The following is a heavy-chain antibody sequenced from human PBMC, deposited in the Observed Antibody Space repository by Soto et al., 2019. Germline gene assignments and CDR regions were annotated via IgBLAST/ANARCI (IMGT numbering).Heavy chain of an antibody. D-gene: IGHD6-6*01. CDR3: ARDLYSSSPPYYGMDV. J-gene: IGHJ6*02. CDR2: IWYDGSNK. CDR1: GFTFSSYG. V-gene: IGHV3-33*01. Sequence: VGSLRLSCAASGFTFSSYGMHWVRQAPGKGLEWVAVIWYDGSNKYYADSVKGRFTISRDNSKNTLYLQMNSLRAEDTAVYYCARDLYSSSPPYYGMDVWGQGTTVTVSS.